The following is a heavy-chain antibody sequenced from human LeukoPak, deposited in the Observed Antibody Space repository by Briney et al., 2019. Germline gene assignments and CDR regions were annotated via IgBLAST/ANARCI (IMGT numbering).Heavy chain of an antibody. V-gene: IGHV4-34*01. Sequence: SETLSLTCAVYGGSFSDYYWSWIRQPPGKGLEWIGEINHSGSTNYNPSLKSRVTISVDTSKNQFSLKLSSVTAADAAVYYCAQGHDYGDYLNWFDPWGQGTLVTVSS. CDR2: INHSGST. CDR1: GGSFSDYY. CDR3: AQGHDYGDYLNWFDP. J-gene: IGHJ5*02. D-gene: IGHD4-17*01.